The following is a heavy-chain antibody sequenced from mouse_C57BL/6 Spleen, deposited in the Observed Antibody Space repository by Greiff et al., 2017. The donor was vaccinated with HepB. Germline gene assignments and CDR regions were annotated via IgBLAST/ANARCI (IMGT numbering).Heavy chain of an antibody. CDR1: GFTFSDYG. J-gene: IGHJ2*01. D-gene: IGHD2-4*01. V-gene: IGHV5-17*01. CDR3: ARGAYYYDYDGNYFDY. CDR2: ISSGSSTI. Sequence: EVKLMESGGGLVKPGGSLKLSCAASGFTFSDYGMHWVRQAPEKGLEWVAYISSGSSTIYYADTVKGRFTISRDNAKNTLFLQMTSLRSEDTAMYYCARGAYYYDYDGNYFDYWGQGTTLTVSS.